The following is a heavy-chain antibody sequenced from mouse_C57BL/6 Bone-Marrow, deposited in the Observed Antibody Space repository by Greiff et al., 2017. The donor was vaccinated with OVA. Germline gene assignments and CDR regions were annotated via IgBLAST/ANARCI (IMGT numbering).Heavy chain of an antibody. CDR2: IDPEDGET. Sequence: EVQRVESGAELVKPGASVKLSCTASGFNIKDYYMHWVKQRTEQGLEWIGRIDPEDGETKYAPKFQGKATITADPSSNTAYLQLSSLTSEDTAVYYCARWGTVVPLHWYFDVWGTGTTVTVSS. CDR3: ARWGTVVPLHWYFDV. J-gene: IGHJ1*03. CDR1: GFNIKDYY. D-gene: IGHD1-1*01. V-gene: IGHV14-2*01.